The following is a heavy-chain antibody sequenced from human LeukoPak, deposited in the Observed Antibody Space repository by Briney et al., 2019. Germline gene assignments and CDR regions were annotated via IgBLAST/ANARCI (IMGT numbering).Heavy chain of an antibody. CDR3: ARVNGDYERGGAPDY. V-gene: IGHV3-21*01. Sequence: GGSLTLSCAASGFTFSTYTMNWVRQAPGEGLEWVSSISSSSIYIYYTDSEKGRFTISRDNARNSVYLQMNNLRAEDTAVYYCARVNGDYERGGAPDYWGQGTLVTVSS. CDR2: ISSSSIYI. CDR1: GFTFSTYT. J-gene: IGHJ4*02. D-gene: IGHD4-17*01.